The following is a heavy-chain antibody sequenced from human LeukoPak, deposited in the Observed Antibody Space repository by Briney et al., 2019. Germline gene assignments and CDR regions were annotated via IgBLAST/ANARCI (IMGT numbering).Heavy chain of an antibody. V-gene: IGHV1-2*02. CDR2: VNPNSGDT. D-gene: IGHD1-26*01. Sequence: GASVKVSCKASGYTFTGYYLHWVRQAPGQGLEWMGCVNPNSGDTNYAQKFQGSVTMARDTSISTVYMELSRLRSDDTAVYYCARDMDSGPDFFDYWGLGTLVTVSS. CDR3: ARDMDSGPDFFDY. J-gene: IGHJ4*02. CDR1: GYTFTGYY.